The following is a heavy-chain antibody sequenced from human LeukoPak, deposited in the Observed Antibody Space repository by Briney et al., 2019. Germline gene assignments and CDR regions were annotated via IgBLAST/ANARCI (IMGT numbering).Heavy chain of an antibody. Sequence: GGSLRLSCAASGFTFSSYEMNWVRQAPGKGLEWVSVISGSGVSIYYADSVKGRFTISRDNSKNTLYLQMNSLRAEDTAVYYCARRGVAVAGSGYFDYWGQGTLVTVSS. CDR3: ARRGVAVAGSGYFDY. D-gene: IGHD6-19*01. V-gene: IGHV3-23*01. CDR1: GFTFSSYE. J-gene: IGHJ4*02. CDR2: ISGSGVSI.